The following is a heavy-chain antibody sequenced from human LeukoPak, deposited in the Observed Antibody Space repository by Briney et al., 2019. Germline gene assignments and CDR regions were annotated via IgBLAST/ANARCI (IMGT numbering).Heavy chain of an antibody. D-gene: IGHD3-9*01. J-gene: IGHJ6*03. V-gene: IGHV3-20*01. Sequence: GGSLRLSCAASGFTFDDYGMGWVRQAPGKGLGWVSGINWNGGSIGYADSVKGRFTISRDNAKHSLYLQMNSLRAEDTALYHCARALTGYPPPYYYYMDVWGKGTTVTVSS. CDR1: GFTFDDYG. CDR2: INWNGGSI. CDR3: ARALTGYPPPYYYYMDV.